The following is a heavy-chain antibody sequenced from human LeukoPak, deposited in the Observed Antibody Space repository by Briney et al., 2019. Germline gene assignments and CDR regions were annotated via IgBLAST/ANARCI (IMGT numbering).Heavy chain of an antibody. J-gene: IGHJ4*02. CDR3: ARAGTSGGSWYFACDDY. V-gene: IGHV3-21*01. CDR1: GFTFSSYS. Sequence: PGGSLRLSCAASGFTFSSYSMNWVRQAPGKGLEWVSSISSSSSYIYYADSVKGRFTISRDNAKNSLYLQMNSLRAEDTAVYYCARAGTSGGSWYFACDDYWGQGTLVTVSS. CDR2: ISSSSSYI. D-gene: IGHD2-15*01.